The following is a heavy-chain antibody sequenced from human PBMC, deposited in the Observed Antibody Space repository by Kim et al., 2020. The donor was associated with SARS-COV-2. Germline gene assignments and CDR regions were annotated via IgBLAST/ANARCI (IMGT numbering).Heavy chain of an antibody. J-gene: IGHJ4*02. CDR3: ADHYQYSKSWYIDY. V-gene: IGHV3-23*01. CDR1: GFTFSKYP. CDR2: VSASGDNT. Sequence: GGSLRLSCVASGFTFSKYPMSWVRQAPGKGLEWVSAVSASGDNTYYADSVKGRFTISRDNSKNTMYLQMKSLRVDDPAVYYCADHYQYSKSWYIDYWGQG. D-gene: IGHD6-13*01.